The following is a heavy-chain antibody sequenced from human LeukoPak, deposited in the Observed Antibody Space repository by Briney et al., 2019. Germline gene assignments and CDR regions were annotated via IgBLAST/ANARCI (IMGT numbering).Heavy chain of an antibody. CDR1: ARTFNSYA. J-gene: IGHJ4*02. D-gene: IGHD6-13*01. CDR2: IIPIFGTT. CDR3: ARSSIIAAAGPYYFDY. Sequence: ASVKVSCNASARTFNSYAITWVRQAPGQGLEWMGAIIPIFGTTNYARKFQGRVTITADKSTTTAYMELSSVRSEDTAVYYCARSSIIAAAGPYYFDYWGQGTLVTVSS. V-gene: IGHV1-69*06.